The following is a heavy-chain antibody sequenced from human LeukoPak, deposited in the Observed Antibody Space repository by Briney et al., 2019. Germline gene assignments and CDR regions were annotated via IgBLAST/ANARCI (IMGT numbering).Heavy chain of an antibody. CDR2: INDGGTT. D-gene: IGHD6-6*01. CDR3: ARHFIERRPGGRFDP. V-gene: IGHV4-39*01. J-gene: IGHJ5*02. CDR1: GGSISSSNYF. Sequence: TPSETLSLTCTVSGGSISSSNYFWSRIRQPPGQELEWIASINDGGTTYYNPSLKSRVTISVDTSKNQFSLRLSSVTAADTAMYYCARHFIERRPGGRFDPWGQGLLVTVSS.